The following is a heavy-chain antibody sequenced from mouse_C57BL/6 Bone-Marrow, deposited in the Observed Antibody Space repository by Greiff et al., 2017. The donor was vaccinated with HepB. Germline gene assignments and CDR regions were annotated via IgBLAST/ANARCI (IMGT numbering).Heavy chain of an antibody. CDR2: IRLKSDNYAT. V-gene: IGHV6-3*01. D-gene: IGHD1-1*01. Sequence: EVKLLESGGGLVQPGGSMKLSCVASGFTFSNYWMNWVRQSPEKGLEWVAQIRLKSDNYATHYAESVKGRFTISRDDATSIVYLQMNNLRAEDTGIYYCTYYAAWFAYWGPGTLVTVSA. J-gene: IGHJ3*01. CDR3: TYYAAWFAY. CDR1: GFTFSNYW.